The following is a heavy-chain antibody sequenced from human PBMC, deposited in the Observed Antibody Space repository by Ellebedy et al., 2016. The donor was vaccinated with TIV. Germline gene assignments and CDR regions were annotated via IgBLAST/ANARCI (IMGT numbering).Heavy chain of an antibody. CDR2: ITGTGGGDNT. V-gene: IGHV3-23*01. J-gene: IGHJ5*02. Sequence: PGGSLRLSCAASGFTFSTFAMSWVRQAPGKELEWVSTITGTGGGDNTYYADSVRGRFTISKDESKNTLYLQMNSLRAEDTAVYYCAKDDDFSVRIRFDPWGQGTLVTVSS. CDR3: AKDDDFSVRIRFDP. D-gene: IGHD1-1*01. CDR1: GFTFSTFA.